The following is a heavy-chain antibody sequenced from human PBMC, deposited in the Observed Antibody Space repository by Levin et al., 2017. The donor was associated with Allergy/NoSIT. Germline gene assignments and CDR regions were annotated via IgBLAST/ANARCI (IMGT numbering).Heavy chain of an antibody. CDR3: AKNGGSRSYMDV. D-gene: IGHD3-16*01. V-gene: IGHV3-30*18. CDR2: ISYDGSNK. J-gene: IGHJ6*03. CDR1: GFTFSSYG. Sequence: GGSLRLSCAASGFTFSSYGMHWVRQAPGKGLEWVAVISYDGSNKYYADSVKGRFTISRDNSKNTLYLQMNSLRAEDTAVYYCAKNGGSRSYMDVWGKGTTVTVSS.